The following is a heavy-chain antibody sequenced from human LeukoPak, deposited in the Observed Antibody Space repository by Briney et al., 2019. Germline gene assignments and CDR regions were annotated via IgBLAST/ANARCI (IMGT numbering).Heavy chain of an antibody. J-gene: IGHJ4*02. CDR1: GFTFSVHA. CDR3: AKESCTFTTCYMNC. V-gene: IGHV3-23*01. D-gene: IGHD2-2*02. Sequence: PGGSLRLSCAASGFTFSVHAMSCVRQAPGKVLGWDSVISGSGDRTDYAGPVKGRFTISRDNSKNTLHLQMNSLRAEETAVYFCAKESCTFTTCYMNCWGQGTLVTVSS. CDR2: ISGSGDRT.